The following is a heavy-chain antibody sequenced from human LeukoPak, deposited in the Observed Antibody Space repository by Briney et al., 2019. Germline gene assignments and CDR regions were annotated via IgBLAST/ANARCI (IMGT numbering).Heavy chain of an antibody. J-gene: IGHJ5*02. CDR1: GDSVSSNSAA. CDR3: ARESWDIEGYNWFDP. D-gene: IGHD2-15*01. Sequence: QTLSLTCAISGDSVSSNSAAWNWIRQSPSRGLEWLGRTYYRAKWYNDYAVSVKSRITINPDTSKNQFSLRLNSVTPEDTAVYYCARESWDIEGYNWFDPWGQGTLFTVSS. V-gene: IGHV6-1*01. CDR2: TYYRAKWYN.